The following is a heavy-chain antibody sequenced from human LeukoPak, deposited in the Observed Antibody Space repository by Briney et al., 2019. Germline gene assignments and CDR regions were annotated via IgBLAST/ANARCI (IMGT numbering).Heavy chain of an antibody. D-gene: IGHD3-22*01. CDR1: GYSFTGYN. Sequence: ASVNVSCKASGYSFTGYNMHWVRQAPAQGLEWMGWINPNSGGTNYAQMFQGRVTMTRDTSIRTAYMELSRLRSDDTAVYFCARRFANSSAYSDFDYWGQGTLVTVSS. V-gene: IGHV1-2*02. J-gene: IGHJ4*02. CDR3: ARRFANSSAYSDFDY. CDR2: INPNSGGT.